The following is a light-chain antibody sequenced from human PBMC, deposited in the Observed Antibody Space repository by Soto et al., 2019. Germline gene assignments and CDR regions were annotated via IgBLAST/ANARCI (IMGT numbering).Light chain of an antibody. J-gene: IGLJ1*01. V-gene: IGLV2-14*01. CDR3: SSYTSSSSYV. Sequence: QSVLTQPASVSGSPGQSITISCTGTSSDVGGYNYVSWYQQHPGKAPKLMIYEVSNRPSGVSNRFSGSKSGNTASLTISGLQAEDDADYYCSSYTSSSSYVFGTGTKVT. CDR1: SSDVGGYNY. CDR2: EVS.